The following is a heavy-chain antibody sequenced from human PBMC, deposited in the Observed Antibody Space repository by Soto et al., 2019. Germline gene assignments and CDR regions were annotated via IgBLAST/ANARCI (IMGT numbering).Heavy chain of an antibody. Sequence: EVQLVESGGGLIQPGGSMKLTCAASGFTVGNNYMSWVRQAPGKGLEWVSLIYSTGTTKYADSVKGRFTVSRDNAKNTLDLQMISLGAEDTAVYFCAKDGRGSGSHYYSFVYGGQGTLVTVSS. CDR3: AKDGRGSGSHYYSFVY. CDR2: IYSTGTT. CDR1: GFTVGNNY. J-gene: IGHJ4*02. D-gene: IGHD3-10*01. V-gene: IGHV3-53*01.